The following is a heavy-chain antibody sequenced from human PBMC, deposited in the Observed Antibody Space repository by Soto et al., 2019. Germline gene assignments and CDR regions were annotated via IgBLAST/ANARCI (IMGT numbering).Heavy chain of an antibody. CDR3: ASSDIAAAGTRFVPVVD. D-gene: IGHD6-13*01. V-gene: IGHV5-10-1*01. CDR1: GYSFTSYW. Sequence: GESLKISCKGSGYSFTSYWISGVRQMPGEGLEWMGRIDPSDSYTNYSPSFQGHVTISADKSISTAYLQWSSLKASDTAMYYCASSDIAAAGTRFVPVVDWGQGTLVTVSS. J-gene: IGHJ4*02. CDR2: IDPSDSYT.